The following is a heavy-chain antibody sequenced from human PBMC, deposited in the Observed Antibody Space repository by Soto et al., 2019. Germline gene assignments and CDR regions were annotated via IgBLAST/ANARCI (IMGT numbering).Heavy chain of an antibody. D-gene: IGHD2-2*01. CDR3: AGRHCSTNSCLYNHYMDV. CDR1: GFTLSDYY. J-gene: IGHJ6*03. Sequence: GGSLRLSCAASGFTLSDYYMSWIRQAPGKGLEWISYISGGGGTKYYADSVKGRFTISRDNARNSLYLEMDSLRAEDTAVYYCAGRHCSTNSCLYNHYMDVWGRGTTVTVSS. CDR2: ISGGGGTK. V-gene: IGHV3-11*01.